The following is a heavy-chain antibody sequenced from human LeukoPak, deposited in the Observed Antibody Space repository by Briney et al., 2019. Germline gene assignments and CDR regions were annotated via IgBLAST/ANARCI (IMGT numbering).Heavy chain of an antibody. CDR1: GFTFSSYS. D-gene: IGHD6-19*01. Sequence: GGSLRLSCAASGFTFSSYSMNWVRQAPGKGLEWVSYISSSSSTIYYADSVKGRFTISRDNAKNSLYLQMNSLRAGDTAVYYCARAYSSGWYHGLPYYYYYGMDVWGQGTTVTVSS. CDR2: ISSSSSTI. V-gene: IGHV3-48*04. J-gene: IGHJ6*02. CDR3: ARAYSSGWYHGLPYYYYYGMDV.